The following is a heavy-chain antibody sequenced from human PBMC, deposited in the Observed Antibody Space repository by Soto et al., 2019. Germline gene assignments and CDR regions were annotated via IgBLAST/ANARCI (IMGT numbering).Heavy chain of an antibody. J-gene: IGHJ6*02. CDR2: ISRNGDRT. CDR3: VKDWSGEKCPCMDV. CDR1: GFTFWNYA. D-gene: IGHD3-3*01. V-gene: IGHV3-23*01. Sequence: EVQLLESGGGLGQPGGSLRLPCEASGFTFWNYAMTWVRQAPGKGPEWVSSISRNGDRTYYVDPVKGRFIISRDNSENTLFLQMDSLRAEDAAIYYCVKDWSGEKCPCMDVWGQGTTVTVSS.